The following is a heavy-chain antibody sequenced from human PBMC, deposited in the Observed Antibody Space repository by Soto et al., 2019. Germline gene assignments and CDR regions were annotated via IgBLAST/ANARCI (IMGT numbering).Heavy chain of an antibody. D-gene: IGHD4-4*01. CDR1: GFTFSSYG. V-gene: IGHV3-30*18. J-gene: IGHJ6*02. CDR2: ISYDGSNK. CDR3: AKDQNYSNYPYYYYYYGMDV. Sequence: GGSLRLSCAASGFTFSSYGMHWVRQAPGKWLEWVAVISYDGSNKYYADSVKGRFTISRDNSKNTLYLQMNSLRAGDTAVYYCAKDQNYSNYPYYYYYYGMDVWGQGXTVTVSS.